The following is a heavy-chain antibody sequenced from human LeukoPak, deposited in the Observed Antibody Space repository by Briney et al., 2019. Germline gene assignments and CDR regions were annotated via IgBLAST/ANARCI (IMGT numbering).Heavy chain of an antibody. J-gene: IGHJ4*02. Sequence: ASVKVSCKASGYTLNRYDINWVRQAPGQGLEWMGWISPYNGKTHYAQKIQGRVTMTTDTSTSTAYMELRSPRSDDTAMYYCARVSSYYLDYWGQGTLVTVSS. CDR1: GYTLNRYD. V-gene: IGHV1-18*01. CDR3: ARVSSYYLDY. CDR2: ISPYNGKT.